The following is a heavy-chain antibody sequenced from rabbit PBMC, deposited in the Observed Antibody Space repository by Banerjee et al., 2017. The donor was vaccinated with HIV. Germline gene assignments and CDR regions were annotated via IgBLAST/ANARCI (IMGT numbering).Heavy chain of an antibody. CDR1: GIDFSSYDS. CDR2: INTSSGNT. CDR3: ARDLAGVIGWNFNL. D-gene: IGHD4-1*01. J-gene: IGHJ4*01. Sequence: QSLEESGGDLVKPGASLTLTCKDSGIDFSSYDSRCWVRQAPGKGLELIACINTSSGNTVYASWAKGRFSISTTSSTTVALQMTSLTAADTATYFCARDLAGVIGWNFNLWGPGSLVTVS. V-gene: IGHV1S40*01.